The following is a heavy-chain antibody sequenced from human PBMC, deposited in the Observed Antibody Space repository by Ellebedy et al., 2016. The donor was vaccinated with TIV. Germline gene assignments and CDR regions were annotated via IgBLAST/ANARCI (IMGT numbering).Heavy chain of an antibody. CDR2: IWPGDSDT. CDR1: GYKFNNYW. J-gene: IGHJ4*02. Sequence: GESLKIPCKGSGYKFNNYWIAWVRQMPGKGLEWVGIIWPGDSDTRYSPSFQGHVTISVDKSVSTAYLQWSSLRTSDTAIYFCARQGGSYWANLDSWGQGTRVTVSS. CDR3: ARQGGSYWANLDS. V-gene: IGHV5-51*01. D-gene: IGHD2-8*02.